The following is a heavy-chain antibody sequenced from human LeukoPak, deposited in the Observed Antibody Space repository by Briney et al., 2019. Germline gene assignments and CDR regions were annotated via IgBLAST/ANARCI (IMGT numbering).Heavy chain of an antibody. CDR1: GFTFSSYA. Sequence: GGSLRLSCAASGFTFSSYAMSWVRQAPGKGLEWVSAISGCGGSTYYADSVKGRFTISRDNSKNMLYLQMNSLRAEDTAVYYCAKTPSPGYCSSTGCYVDYWGQGTLVTVSS. CDR2: ISGCGGST. J-gene: IGHJ4*02. CDR3: AKTPSPGYCSSTGCYVDY. V-gene: IGHV3-23*01. D-gene: IGHD2-2*03.